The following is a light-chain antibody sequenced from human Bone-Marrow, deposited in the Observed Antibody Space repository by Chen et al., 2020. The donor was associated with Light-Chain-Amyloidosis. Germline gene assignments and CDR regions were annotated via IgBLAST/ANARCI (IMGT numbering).Light chain of an antibody. V-gene: IGLV3-25*03. CDR3: QSADSSDLGV. J-gene: IGLJ3*02. CDR2: KNS. Sequence: SYELTQPPSVSVSPGQTARITCSGDALPKQYAYWYQQKPGQAPGLVIYKNSERPSGIPERFSGSSSGTTVTLTISGVQAEDEADYYGQSADSSDLGVFGGGTKLTVL. CDR1: ALPKQY.